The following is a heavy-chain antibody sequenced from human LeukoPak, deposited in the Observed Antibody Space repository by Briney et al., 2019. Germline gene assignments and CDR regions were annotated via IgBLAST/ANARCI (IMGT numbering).Heavy chain of an antibody. CDR3: AKDTGRSYGPLDYYGMDV. CDR2: ISYDGSNK. Sequence: PGGSLRLSCAASGFTFSGYGMHWVRQAPGKGLEWVAVISYDGSNKYYADSVKGLFTISRDNSKNTLYLQMNSLRAEDTAVYYCAKDTGRSYGPLDYYGMDVWGQGTTVTVSS. V-gene: IGHV3-30*18. J-gene: IGHJ6*02. CDR1: GFTFSGYG. D-gene: IGHD5-18*01.